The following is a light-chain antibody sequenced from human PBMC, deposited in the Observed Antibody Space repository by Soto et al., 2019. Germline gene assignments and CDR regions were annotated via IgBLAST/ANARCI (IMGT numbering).Light chain of an antibody. CDR2: GAS. J-gene: IGKJ1*01. CDR3: QQRSDWPWT. Sequence: EIVMTQSPATLSVSPGKRATLSCRASQSVSSNLAWYQQKPGKAPKLLIFGASTRATGIPARFSGSGSGTEFTLTISSLQSEDFAIYYCQQRSDWPWTFGQGTKVDIK. CDR1: QSVSSN. V-gene: IGKV3-15*01.